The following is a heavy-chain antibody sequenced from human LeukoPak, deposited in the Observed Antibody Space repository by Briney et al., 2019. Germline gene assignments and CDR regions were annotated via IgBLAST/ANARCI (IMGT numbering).Heavy chain of an antibody. V-gene: IGHV3-30*02. J-gene: IGHJ1*01. CDR2: IRYDGSNK. CDR1: GFTFSSYG. Sequence: GGSLRLSCAASGFTFSSYGMHSVRQAPGKGLEWVAFIRYDGSNKYYADSVKGRFTISRDNSKDTLYLQMNSLRAEDTAVYYCAKDGVGATATQHWGQGTLVTVSS. D-gene: IGHD1-26*01. CDR3: AKDGVGATATQH.